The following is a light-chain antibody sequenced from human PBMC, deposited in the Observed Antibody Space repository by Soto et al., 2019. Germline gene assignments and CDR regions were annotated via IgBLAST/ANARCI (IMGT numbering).Light chain of an antibody. CDR3: QRYDCYSAA. CDR2: KAS. CDR1: QTISSW. V-gene: IGKV1-5*03. J-gene: IGKJ1*01. Sequence: DIQMTQSPSTLSGSVGDRVTITCRASQTISSWLAWYQQKPGKAPKLLIYKASTLKSGVTSRFSGSGSGTEFTLTISSLQPDDFATDYCQRYDCYSAAFGQGTKVEL.